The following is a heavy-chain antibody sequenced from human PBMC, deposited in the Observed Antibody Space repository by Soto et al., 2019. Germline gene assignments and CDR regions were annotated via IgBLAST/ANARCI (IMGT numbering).Heavy chain of an antibody. J-gene: IGHJ6*02. D-gene: IGHD2-21*02. Sequence: GESLKISCKGSGYSFTSYWISWVRRMPGKGLEWMGRIDPSDSYTNYSPSFQGHVTISADKSISTAYLQWSSLKASDTAMYYCARQWAGGNSGYYYYGMDVWGQGTTVTVSS. CDR2: IDPSDSYT. CDR1: GYSFTSYW. CDR3: ARQWAGGNSGYYYYGMDV. V-gene: IGHV5-10-1*01.